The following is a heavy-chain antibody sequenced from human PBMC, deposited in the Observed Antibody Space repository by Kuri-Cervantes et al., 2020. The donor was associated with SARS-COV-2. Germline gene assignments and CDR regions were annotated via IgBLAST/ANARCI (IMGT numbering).Heavy chain of an antibody. V-gene: IGHV3-30-3*01. CDR1: GFTFSSYA. CDR3: ARERSYYDFWSGYSDNWFDP. J-gene: IGHJ5*02. Sequence: GGSLRLSCAASGFTFSSYAMHWVRQAPGKGLEWVAVISCDGSNKYYADSVKGRFTISRDNSKNTLYLQMNSLRAEDTAVYYCARERSYYDFWSGYSDNWFDPWGQGTLVTVSS. D-gene: IGHD3-3*01. CDR2: ISCDGSNK.